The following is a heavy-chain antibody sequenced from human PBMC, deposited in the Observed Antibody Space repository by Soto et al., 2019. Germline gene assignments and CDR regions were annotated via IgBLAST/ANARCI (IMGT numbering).Heavy chain of an antibody. CDR2: INHSAST. CDR1: GGSFSGYY. V-gene: IGHV4-34*01. CDR3: AKGLNVCAIDF. J-gene: IGHJ4*02. Sequence: QVQLQQWGAGLLKPSETLSLTCAVYGGSFSGYYWSWIRQPPGKGLEWIGKINHSASTNYNPSLKSRVTISVDTSRSQFSLKLSSVTAANAAVYYCAKGLNVCAIDFWGQGTLGTVSS.